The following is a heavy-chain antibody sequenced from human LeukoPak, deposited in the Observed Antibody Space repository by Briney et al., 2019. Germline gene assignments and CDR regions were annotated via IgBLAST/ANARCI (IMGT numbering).Heavy chain of an antibody. V-gene: IGHV4-59*01. CDR2: IYYSGST. D-gene: IGHD5-18*01. J-gene: IGHJ4*02. CDR1: GGSISSYY. CDR3: ARHRGYSYGYSIDY. Sequence: SETLSLTCTVSGGSISSYYWSWIRQPPGKGLEWIGYIYYSGSTNYNPPLKSRVTISVDTSKNQISLKLSSVTAADTAVYYCARHRGYSYGYSIDYWGQGTLITVSS.